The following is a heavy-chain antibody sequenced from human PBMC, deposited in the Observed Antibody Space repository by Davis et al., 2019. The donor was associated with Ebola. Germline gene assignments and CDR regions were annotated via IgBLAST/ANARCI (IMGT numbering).Heavy chain of an antibody. J-gene: IGHJ6*03. CDR1: RFTFSNYG. Sequence: GESLKISCAASRFTFSNYGMHWVRQAPGKGLEWVAFIRYDGSNKYYADSVRGRFTISRDNSKNTFYLQMNSLREEDTAVYFCAKDPGGRNVGYHMDVWGKGTTVTVSS. V-gene: IGHV3-30*02. D-gene: IGHD1-14*01. CDR2: IRYDGSNK. CDR3: AKDPGGRNVGYHMDV.